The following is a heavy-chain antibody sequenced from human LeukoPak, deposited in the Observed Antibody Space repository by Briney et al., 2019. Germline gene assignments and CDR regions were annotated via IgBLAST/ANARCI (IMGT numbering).Heavy chain of an antibody. Sequence: GASVKVSCKASGYTFTDYYIHWVRQAPGQGLEWMGWINPKSGGTNYAQKFQGRVSMTRDTSISTAYMELSSLRSDDTAVYYCARDNYGDYLVSDDYYFDYWGQGTLVTVSS. CDR1: GYTFTDYY. CDR3: ARDNYGDYLVSDDYYFDY. V-gene: IGHV1-2*02. D-gene: IGHD4-17*01. CDR2: INPKSGGT. J-gene: IGHJ4*02.